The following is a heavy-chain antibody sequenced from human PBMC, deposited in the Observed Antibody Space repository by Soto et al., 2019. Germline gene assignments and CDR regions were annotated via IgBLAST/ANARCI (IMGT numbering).Heavy chain of an antibody. CDR1: GFIFSSYA. CDR2: ISGSGYST. Sequence: GGSLRLSCAASGFIFSSYAMRWVRQAPGKGLEWVAAISGSGYSTYYADSVKGRFTISRDNSKNTLYLQMTSLRADDTAVYYCEKPYYYGSSEAYWGQGALVTVSS. CDR3: EKPYYYGSSEAY. V-gene: IGHV3-23*01. J-gene: IGHJ4*02. D-gene: IGHD3-22*01.